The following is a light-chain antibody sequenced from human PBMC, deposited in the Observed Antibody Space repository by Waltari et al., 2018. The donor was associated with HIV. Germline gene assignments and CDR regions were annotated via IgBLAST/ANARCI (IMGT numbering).Light chain of an antibody. J-gene: IGLJ2*01. CDR2: EVN. Sequence: QSALTQPPSASGSPGQSVTISCTGTSSYVSAYASVSWFQQPAASSPKLFIFEVNRRPSWVPDRFVGSKSGNTASLTVSGLLTEDEAYYYCISYAGNNKGVFGGGTKLTVL. CDR1: SSYVSAYAS. CDR3: ISYAGNNKGV. V-gene: IGLV2-8*01.